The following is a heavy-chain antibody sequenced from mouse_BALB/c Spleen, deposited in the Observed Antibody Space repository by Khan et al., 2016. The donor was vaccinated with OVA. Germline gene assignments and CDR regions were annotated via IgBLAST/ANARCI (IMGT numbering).Heavy chain of an antibody. CDR1: GYSITSGYN. Sequence: EVQLQESGPDLVKPSQSLSLTCTVPGYSITSGYNWHWIRQFPGNKLAWMGYIHYSGSTNYSPSLKSRIYITRDTSKHQFFLQLNSGTTEETAIYYGARAVDYSYVDGWGAGATVTVSS. J-gene: IGHJ1*01. CDR3: ARAVDYSYVDG. CDR2: IHYSGST. V-gene: IGHV3-1*02. D-gene: IGHD3-3*01.